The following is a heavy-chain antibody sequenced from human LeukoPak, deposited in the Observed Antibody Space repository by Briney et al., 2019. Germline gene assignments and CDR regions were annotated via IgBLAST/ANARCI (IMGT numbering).Heavy chain of an antibody. CDR1: GYTFTSYD. CDR2: IIPIFGTA. J-gene: IGHJ3*02. CDR3: AQSGETDAFDI. V-gene: IGHV1-69*13. D-gene: IGHD5-24*01. Sequence: ASVKVSCKASGYTFTSYDINWVRQAPGQGLEWMGGIIPIFGTANYAQKFQGRVTITADESTSTAYMELSSLRSEDTAVYYCAQSGETDAFDIWGQGTMVTVSS.